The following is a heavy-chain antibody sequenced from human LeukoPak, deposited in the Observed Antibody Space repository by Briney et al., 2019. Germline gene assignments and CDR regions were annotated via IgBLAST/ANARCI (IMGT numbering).Heavy chain of an antibody. V-gene: IGHV3-33*03. CDR3: ACPPGYGGY. CDR1: GFTFSSYG. CDR2: IWYDGSDK. Sequence: GGSLRLSCAASGFTFSSYGMHWVRQAPGKGLEWVAVIWYDGSDKYYADSVKGRFTISRDNAKNSLYLQMNSLRAEDTAVYYCACPPGYGGYWGQGTLVTVSS. D-gene: IGHD3-10*01. J-gene: IGHJ4*02.